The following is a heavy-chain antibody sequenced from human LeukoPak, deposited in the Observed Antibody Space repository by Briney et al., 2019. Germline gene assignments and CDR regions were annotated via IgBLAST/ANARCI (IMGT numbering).Heavy chain of an antibody. CDR3: AREVHGDIDY. D-gene: IGHD4-17*01. CDR1: GGSISSGSYY. CDR2: IYTSGST. V-gene: IGHV4-61*02. J-gene: IGHJ4*02. Sequence: SETLSLTCTVSGGSISSGSYYWSWIRQPAGKGLEWIGRIYTSGSTNYNPSLKSLVTISVDTSKNQFSLKLSSVTAADTAVYYCAREVHGDIDYWGQGTLVTVSS.